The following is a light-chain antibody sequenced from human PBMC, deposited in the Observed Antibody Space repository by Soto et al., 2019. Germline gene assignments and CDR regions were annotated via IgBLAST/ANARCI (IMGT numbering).Light chain of an antibody. V-gene: IGKV1-33*01. CDR3: QHYDNLLPIT. CDR1: QDISKY. J-gene: IGKJ5*01. Sequence: DIQMTQSPSSLSASVGDRVTITCQASQDISKYLNWYQQKPGKAPKLLIYDASSLETGVPSRFSGSGSGTDFTFTISSLQPEDIATYYCQHYDNLLPITFGQGTRLEIK. CDR2: DAS.